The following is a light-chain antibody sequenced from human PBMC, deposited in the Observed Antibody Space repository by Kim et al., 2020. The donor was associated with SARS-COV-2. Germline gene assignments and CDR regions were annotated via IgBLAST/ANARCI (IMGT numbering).Light chain of an antibody. CDR3: QQSYSTPPYT. CDR1: QSISSY. J-gene: IGKJ2*01. Sequence: DIQMTQSPSSLSASVGDRVTITCRASQSISSYLNWYQQTPGKAPKLLIYAASSLQSGVTSRFSGSGSGTDFTLSISSLQPEDFSTYYCQQSYSTPPYTFGQGTKLEI. CDR2: AAS. V-gene: IGKV1-39*01.